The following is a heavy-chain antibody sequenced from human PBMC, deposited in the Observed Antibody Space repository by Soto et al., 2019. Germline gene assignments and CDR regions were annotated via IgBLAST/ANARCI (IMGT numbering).Heavy chain of an antibody. CDR3: AKGHSNPGVYYGMDV. Sequence: GGSLRLSCAASGFTFSSYGMHWVRQAPGKGLEWVAIISYDGSNKYYADSVKGRFTISRDNSKNTLYLQMNSLRAEDTAVYYCAKGHSNPGVYYGMDVWGQGTTVTVSS. CDR1: GFTFSSYG. CDR2: ISYDGSNK. D-gene: IGHD4-4*01. V-gene: IGHV3-30*18. J-gene: IGHJ6*02.